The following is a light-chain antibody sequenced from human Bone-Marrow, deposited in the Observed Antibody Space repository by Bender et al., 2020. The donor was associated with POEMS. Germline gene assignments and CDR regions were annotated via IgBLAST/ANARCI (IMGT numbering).Light chain of an antibody. V-gene: IGLV1-44*01. J-gene: IGLJ3*02. CDR1: SSKFGSYP. CDR2: NNS. CDR3: ATWDDSLNGWV. Sequence: QSVLTQPPSASGTPGHRFPISCSGSSSKFGSYPVNWYQQLPGAASKLFIFNNSQLPSGVPDRFSGSNSGTSASLAISGLLSDDKADYYCATWDDSLNGWVFGGGTKLTVL.